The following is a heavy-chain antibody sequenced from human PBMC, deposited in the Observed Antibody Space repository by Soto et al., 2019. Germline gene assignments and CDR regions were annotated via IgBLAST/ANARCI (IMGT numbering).Heavy chain of an antibody. CDR1: GFTFSSYA. V-gene: IGHV3-23*01. CDR3: AKDVDLTGVGFRWLRPRVLDY. D-gene: IGHD5-12*01. Sequence: GGSLRLSCAASGFTFSSYAMSWVRQAPGKGLEWVSAISGSGGSTYYADSVKGRFTISRDNSKNTLYLQMNSLRAEDTAVYYCAKDVDLTGVGFRWLRPRVLDYWGQGTLVTVSS. J-gene: IGHJ4*02. CDR2: ISGSGGST.